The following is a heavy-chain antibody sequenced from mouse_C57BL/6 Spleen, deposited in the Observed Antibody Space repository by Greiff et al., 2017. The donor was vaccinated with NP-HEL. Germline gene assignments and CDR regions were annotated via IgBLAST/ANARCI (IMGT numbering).Heavy chain of an antibody. Sequence: QVQLQQSGAELVRPGASVTLSCKASGYTFTDYEMHWVKQTPVHGLEWIGAIDPETGGTAYNQKFKGKAILTADKSSSTAYMELRSLTSEDSAVYYCTRSDYSKGRPFAYWGQGTLVTVSA. V-gene: IGHV1-15*01. J-gene: IGHJ3*01. CDR2: IDPETGGT. D-gene: IGHD2-5*01. CDR1: GYTFTDYE. CDR3: TRSDYSKGRPFAY.